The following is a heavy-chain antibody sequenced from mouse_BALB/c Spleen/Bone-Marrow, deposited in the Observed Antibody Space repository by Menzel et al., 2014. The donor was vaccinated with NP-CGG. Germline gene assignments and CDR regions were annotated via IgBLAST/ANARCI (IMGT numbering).Heavy chain of an antibody. V-gene: IGHV4-1*02. J-gene: IGHJ3*01. CDR1: GFDFSRYW. Sequence: EVKLVESGAGLVQPGGSLKLSCAASGFDFSRYWMSWVRQAPGKGLEWIGEINPDSSTINYTPSLKDKFIISRDNAKNTLFLQMSKVRSEDTALYYCARLSYYGRFAYWGQGTLVTVSA. CDR3: ARLSYYGRFAY. D-gene: IGHD1-1*01. CDR2: INPDSSTI.